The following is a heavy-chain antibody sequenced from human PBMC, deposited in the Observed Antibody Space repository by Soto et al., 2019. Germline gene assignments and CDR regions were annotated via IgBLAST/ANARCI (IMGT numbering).Heavy chain of an antibody. Sequence: EVQLVESGGGLVQPGGSLRLSCAASGFTFSSYAMNWVRQAPGKGLEYVSAISSNGGSTYYASSVKGRFTISRDNSKNTLDLQMGSLRAEDKAVYYCARSGIAMVRRRGYFDYWGQGTLVTVFS. CDR1: GFTFSSYA. D-gene: IGHD5-18*01. CDR2: ISSNGGST. J-gene: IGHJ4*02. CDR3: ARSGIAMVRRRGYFDY. V-gene: IGHV3-64*01.